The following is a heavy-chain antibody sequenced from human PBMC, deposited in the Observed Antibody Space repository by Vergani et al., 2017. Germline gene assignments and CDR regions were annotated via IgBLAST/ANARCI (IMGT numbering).Heavy chain of an antibody. V-gene: IGHV3-33*03. D-gene: IGHD6-19*01. CDR3: ASIPYSSGWLIFDY. J-gene: IGHJ4*02. CDR1: GFTFSSYG. Sequence: QVQLVESGGGVVQPGRSLRLSCAASGFTFSSYGMHWVRQAPGKGLEWVAVIWYDGSNKYYADSVKGRFTISRDNAKNSLYLQMNSLRAEDTAVYYCASIPYSSGWLIFDYWGQGTLVTVSS. CDR2: IWYDGSNK.